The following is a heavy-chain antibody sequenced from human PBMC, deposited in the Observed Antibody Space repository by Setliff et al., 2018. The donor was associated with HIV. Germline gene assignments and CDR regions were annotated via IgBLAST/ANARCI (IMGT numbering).Heavy chain of an antibody. Sequence: SVKVSCKASGDTFGSHTISWVRQAPRQGLEWMGGIIPKFGAANYAQNFQGRVAITADKFTNTLYMELSSLRSEDTAVYYCARGWEGGMDYWGQGTLVTVSS. CDR1: GDTFGSHT. V-gene: IGHV1-69*06. CDR2: IIPKFGAA. J-gene: IGHJ4*02. D-gene: IGHD1-26*01. CDR3: ARGWEGGMDY.